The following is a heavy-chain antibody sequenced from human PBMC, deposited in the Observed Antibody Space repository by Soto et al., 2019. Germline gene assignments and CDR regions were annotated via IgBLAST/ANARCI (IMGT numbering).Heavy chain of an antibody. CDR1: RVAFSKFI. CDR2: IIPVFGTA. J-gene: IGHJ6*02. Sequence: QAQLEQSGGEVKKPGSSVKVSCKASRVAFSKFIVTWVRQAPGVGLEWVGGIIPVFGTANYAQKFQGRVTITADESTSTSYMEVNNLRSEDTAVYYCAKVRYSSPMGYYYVMDVWGQGTTVTVSS. D-gene: IGHD2-2*01. V-gene: IGHV1-69*01. CDR3: AKVRYSSPMGYYYVMDV.